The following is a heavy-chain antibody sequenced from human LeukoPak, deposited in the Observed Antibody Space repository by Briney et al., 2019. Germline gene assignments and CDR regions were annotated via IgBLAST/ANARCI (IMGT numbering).Heavy chain of an antibody. CDR3: AGQARPGAAEGAFDI. V-gene: IGHV3-74*01. Sequence: GGSLRLSCAASGFTFSTYWMHWVRQAPGKGLVWVSCINSDGSSPSYADSVKGRFTISRENAKNSFYLQMNSLRAGDTAVYYCAGQARPGAAEGAFDIWGQGTMVTVSS. J-gene: IGHJ3*02. D-gene: IGHD2-2*01. CDR1: GFTFSTYW. CDR2: INSDGSSP.